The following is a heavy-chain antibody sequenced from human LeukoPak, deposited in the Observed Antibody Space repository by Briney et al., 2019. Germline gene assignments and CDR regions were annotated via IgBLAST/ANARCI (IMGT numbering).Heavy chain of an antibody. J-gene: IGHJ6*02. V-gene: IGHV3-30*18. D-gene: IGHD6-6*01. CDR1: GFSFSSYG. CDR3: AKGPRIADRPVFYYYSYGMDV. Sequence: PGRSLRLSCAASGFSFSSYGMHWVRQAPGKGLEWVAVISQDGSNKYRADSVKGRFTISRDNSQNTLHLQMSSLTPEDTAVYYCAKGPRIADRPVFYYYSYGMDVWGQGTTVTVSS. CDR2: ISQDGSNK.